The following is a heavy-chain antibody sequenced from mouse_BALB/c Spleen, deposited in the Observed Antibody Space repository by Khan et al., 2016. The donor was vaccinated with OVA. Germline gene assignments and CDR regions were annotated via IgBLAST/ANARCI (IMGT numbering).Heavy chain of an antibody. Sequence: QVQLKQSGAELMKPGASVKISCKATGYSFSSYWIEWVKQRPGHGLEWIGEILPGSGSTNYNERFKGKATFTADTSSNTVYMQLSSLTSDDSAVDYDARYGNRCDFDVWGAGTTVTVSS. CDR1: GYSFSSYW. CDR2: ILPGSGST. J-gene: IGHJ1*01. V-gene: IGHV1-9*01. CDR3: ARYGNRCDFDV. D-gene: IGHD2-1*01.